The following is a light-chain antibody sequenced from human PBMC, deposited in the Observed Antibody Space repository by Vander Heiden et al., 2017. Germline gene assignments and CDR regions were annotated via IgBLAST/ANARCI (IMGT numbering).Light chain of an antibody. J-gene: IGKJ1*01. CDR1: QSLLHSNGYND. Sequence: NEIHQTHISLPVTPGEPASISCRSSQSLLHSNGYNDFDWYLQKPGQSPQFLCYLGSNRASGVPDRFSGSGSGTDFTLKISRVEAEDFGVYYCRQALQTPLAFGQGTKVEIK. V-gene: IGKV2-28*01. CDR2: LGS. CDR3: RQALQTPLA.